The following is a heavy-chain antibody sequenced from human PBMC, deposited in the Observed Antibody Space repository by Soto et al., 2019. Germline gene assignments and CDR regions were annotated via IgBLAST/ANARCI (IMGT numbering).Heavy chain of an antibody. CDR1: GGSISSYY. CDR2: IYYSGST. Sequence: SETLSLTCTVSGGSISSYYWSWIRQPPGKGLEWMGYIYYSGSTNYNPSLKSRVTISVDTSKNQFSLKLSSVTAADTAVYYCARDDYMDVWGKGTTVTVSS. J-gene: IGHJ6*03. V-gene: IGHV4-59*01. CDR3: ARDDYMDV.